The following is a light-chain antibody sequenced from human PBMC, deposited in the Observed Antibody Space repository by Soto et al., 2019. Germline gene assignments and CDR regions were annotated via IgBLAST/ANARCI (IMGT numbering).Light chain of an antibody. CDR2: DVS. V-gene: IGLV2-14*01. CDR1: SSDVGGYNY. Sequence: QSALTQPASVSGSPGQSITISCTGTSSDVGGYNYVSWYQQHPGKAPKLMIYDVSNRPSGVSNRFSGSKSGNTASLTISGLQAEDEAYYYCSSYTSSSTQVFGTGPNVTVL. CDR3: SSYTSSSTQV. J-gene: IGLJ1*01.